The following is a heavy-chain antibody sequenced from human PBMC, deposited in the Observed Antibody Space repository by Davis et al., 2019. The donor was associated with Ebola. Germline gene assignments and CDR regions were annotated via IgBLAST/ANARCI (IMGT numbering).Heavy chain of an antibody. D-gene: IGHD6-13*01. CDR3: ARGLIGAAAGNLDY. J-gene: IGHJ4*02. Sequence: YWSWIRQHPGKGLEWIGYIYYSGSTYYNPSLKSRVTISVDTSKNQFSLKLSSVTAADTAVYYCARGLIGAAAGNLDYWGQGTLVTVSS. CDR2: IYYSGST. CDR1: Y. V-gene: IGHV4-31*02.